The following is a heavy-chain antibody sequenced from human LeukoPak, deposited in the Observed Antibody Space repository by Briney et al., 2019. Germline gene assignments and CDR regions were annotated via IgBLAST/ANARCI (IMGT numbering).Heavy chain of an antibody. CDR2: ISPHNGGT. CDR1: GYTFSDYY. CDR3: ARDHPGPEFIDY. Sequence: GASVTVSCKSSGYTFSDYYIHWVRQTPEQGLEWMAWISPHNGGTHYAQKFQGRVTMTLDTPPSTVYLELNSLTSDDTAVCYCARDHPGPEFIDYWGQGTLVTVSS. V-gene: IGHV1-2*02. J-gene: IGHJ4*02.